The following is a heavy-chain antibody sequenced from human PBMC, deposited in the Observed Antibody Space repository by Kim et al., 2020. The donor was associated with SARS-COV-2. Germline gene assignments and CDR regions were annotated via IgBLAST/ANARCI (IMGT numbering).Heavy chain of an antibody. V-gene: IGHV4-34*01. CDR2: INHSGST. J-gene: IGHJ4*02. CDR1: GGSFSGYY. CDR3: ARGPHLSIAVAGRHDY. Sequence: SETLSLTCAVYGGSFSGYYWSWIRQPPGKGLEWIGEINHSGSTNYNPSLKSRVTISVDTSKNQFSLKLSSVTAADTAVYYCARGPHLSIAVAGRHDYWGQGTLVTVSS. D-gene: IGHD6-19*01.